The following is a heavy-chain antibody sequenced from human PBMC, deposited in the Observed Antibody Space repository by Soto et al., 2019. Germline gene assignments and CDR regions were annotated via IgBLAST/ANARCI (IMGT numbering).Heavy chain of an antibody. J-gene: IGHJ4*02. D-gene: IGHD3-10*01. CDR3: ARESSPLYGSGSEGYFDY. CDR1: GGSISSGGYY. V-gene: IGHV4-31*03. CDR2: IYYSGST. Sequence: SETLSLTCTVSGGSISSGGYYWSWIRQHPGKGLEWIGYIYYSGSTYYNPSLKSRVTISVDTSKNQFSLKLGSVTAADTAVYYCARESSPLYGSGSEGYFDYWGQGTLVTVSS.